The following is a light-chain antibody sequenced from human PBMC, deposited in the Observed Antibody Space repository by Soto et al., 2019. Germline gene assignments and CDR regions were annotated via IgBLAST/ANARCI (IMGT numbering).Light chain of an antibody. V-gene: IGKV3-20*01. J-gene: IGKJ5*01. CDR3: QQYGTSEII. Sequence: EFVLTQSPGTLSLSPGERATLSCRASQSLTNSFMAWYQQKPGQAPRLRIYDTSSRAGGIPDRFSGSGSGTDFTLTISRLETEDFAVFYCQQYGTSEIIFGQGTRLEIK. CDR1: QSLTNSF. CDR2: DTS.